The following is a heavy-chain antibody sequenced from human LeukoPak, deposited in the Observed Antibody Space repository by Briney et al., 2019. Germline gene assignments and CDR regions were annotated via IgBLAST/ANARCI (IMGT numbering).Heavy chain of an antibody. D-gene: IGHD3-10*01. CDR3: ARYGSGSYSFGMDV. Sequence: SSETLTLTCTASGGTISSYYWSWIRQPPGKGLVWIGYIYYSGSTNYNPSLKSRVTISVDTSKNQFSLKLSSVTAADTAVYYCARYGSGSYSFGMDVWGQGTTVTVSS. V-gene: IGHV4-59*08. J-gene: IGHJ6*02. CDR2: IYYSGST. CDR1: GGTISSYY.